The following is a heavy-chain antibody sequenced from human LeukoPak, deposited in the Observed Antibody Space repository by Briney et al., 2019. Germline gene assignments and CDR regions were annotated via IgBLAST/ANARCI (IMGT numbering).Heavy chain of an antibody. CDR3: ARTSGHYYDSKGPFDY. CDR1: GGSISSNNYY. CDR2: IFYSGST. V-gene: IGHV4-39*01. Sequence: KPSETLSLTCTVSGGSISSNNYYWGWIRQPPGKGLEWIGSIFYSGSTYYNPSLKSRVTISLDTSKNQFSLKLTSVTAADTAVYHCARTSGHYYDSKGPFDYWGQGTLVTISS. J-gene: IGHJ4*02. D-gene: IGHD3-22*01.